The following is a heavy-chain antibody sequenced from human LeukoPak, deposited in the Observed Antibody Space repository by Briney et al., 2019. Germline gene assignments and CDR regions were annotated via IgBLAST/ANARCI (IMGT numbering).Heavy chain of an antibody. J-gene: IGHJ6*02. CDR2: IKQDGSEK. CDR1: GFTFSSYW. V-gene: IGHV3-7*01. CDR3: ARDRVDCSSTSCPVYYYYYGMDV. D-gene: IGHD2-2*01. Sequence: GGSLRLSCAASGFTFSSYWMSWVRQAPGKGLEWVANIKQDGSEKYYVDSVQGRFTISRDNAKNSLYLQMNSLRAEDTAVYYCARDRVDCSSTSCPVYYYYYGMDVWGQGTTVTVSS.